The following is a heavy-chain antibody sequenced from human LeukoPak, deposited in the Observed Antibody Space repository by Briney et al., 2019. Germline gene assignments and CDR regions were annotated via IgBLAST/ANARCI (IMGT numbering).Heavy chain of an antibody. V-gene: IGHV4-38-2*02. CDR1: GYSISSGYY. Sequence: PSETLSLTCTVSGYSISSGYYWGWIRQPPGKGLEWIGSLHHSGSTYYNPSLKSRVTLSIDTSKNQFSLKLSSVTAADTAVYYCARDRLHQNYWGQGTLVTVSS. CDR2: LHHSGST. J-gene: IGHJ4*02. D-gene: IGHD4-11*01. CDR3: ARDRLHQNY.